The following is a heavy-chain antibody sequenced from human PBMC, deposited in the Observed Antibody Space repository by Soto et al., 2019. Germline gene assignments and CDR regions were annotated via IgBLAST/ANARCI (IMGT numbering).Heavy chain of an antibody. D-gene: IGHD2-2*01. V-gene: IGHV6-1*01. CDR1: GDSVSSNSAA. Sequence: SQTLSLTCVISGDSVSSNSAAWNWIRQSPSRGLEWLGRTYYRSKWYNDYAVSVKSRITINPDTSKNQFSLQLNSVTPEDTAVYYCARDPNYCSSTSCPLNYYGMDVWGQGTTVTVSS. J-gene: IGHJ6*02. CDR2: TYYRSKWYN. CDR3: ARDPNYCSSTSCPLNYYGMDV.